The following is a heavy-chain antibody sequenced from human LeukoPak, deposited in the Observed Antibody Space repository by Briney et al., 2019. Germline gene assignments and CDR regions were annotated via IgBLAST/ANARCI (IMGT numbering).Heavy chain of an antibody. J-gene: IGHJ4*02. CDR3: ARSYEGSGFSD. Sequence: GGSLRLSCAASGFIFSNYIMNWVRQAPGKGLEWVSSITNSSRYTYYADSVKGRFTISRDNAKNSLYLQVNSLRAEDTAVYYCARSYEGSGFSDWGQGTLVTVSS. CDR1: GFIFSNYI. V-gene: IGHV3-21*01. CDR2: ITNSSRYT. D-gene: IGHD3-3*01.